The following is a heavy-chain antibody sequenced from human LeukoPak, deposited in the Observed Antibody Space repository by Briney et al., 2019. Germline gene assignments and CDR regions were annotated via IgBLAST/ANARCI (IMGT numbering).Heavy chain of an antibody. V-gene: IGHV3-23*01. CDR2: ISGSGDST. CDR1: GFTFNSSA. CDR3: AKQPTSALAAAGTFDY. Sequence: GWSLRLSCAASGFTFNSSAMSWVRQAPGKGLEWVSAISGSGDSTYYADSVKGRFTISRDNSKNTLYLQMNTLRAEDTAVYYCAKQPTSALAAAGTFDYWGHGTLVTVSS. J-gene: IGHJ4*01. D-gene: IGHD6-13*01.